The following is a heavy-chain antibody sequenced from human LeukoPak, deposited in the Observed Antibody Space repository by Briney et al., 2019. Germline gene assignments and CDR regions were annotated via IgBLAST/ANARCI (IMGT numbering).Heavy chain of an antibody. D-gene: IGHD5-24*01. J-gene: IGHJ4*02. CDR3: AKAGATINYGDY. CDR1: GFTFSSYS. V-gene: IGHV3-48*02. CDR2: ISSSSSTI. Sequence: PGGSLRLSCTASGFTFSSYSMNWVRQAPGKGLEWISYISSSSSTIYYADSVKGRFTISRDNAKNSLYLQMNSLRDEDTAVYYCAKAGATINYGDYWGQGTLVTVSS.